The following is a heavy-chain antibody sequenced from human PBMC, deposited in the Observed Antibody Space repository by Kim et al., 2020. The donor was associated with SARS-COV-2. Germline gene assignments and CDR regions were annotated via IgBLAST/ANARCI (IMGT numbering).Heavy chain of an antibody. J-gene: IGHJ4*02. CDR2: FYYSGST. CDR3: ARHCLPTGRRDLIFYGSGSPPRGGFYS. Sequence: SDTLSLTCTVSGASITSSNYYWGWIRQPPGKGLEWIGSFYYSGSTYYNPSLKSRVTISVDTSKNQFSLRLTSVTAADTALYYCARHCLPTGRRDLIFYGSGSPPRGGFYSWGQGTLVTVSS. D-gene: IGHD3-10*01. V-gene: IGHV4-39*01. CDR1: GASITSSNYY.